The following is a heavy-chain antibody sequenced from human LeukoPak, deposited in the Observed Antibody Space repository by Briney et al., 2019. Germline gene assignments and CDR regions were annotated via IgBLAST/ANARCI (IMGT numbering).Heavy chain of an antibody. CDR1: GFTFGDYA. V-gene: IGHV3-49*04. J-gene: IGHJ2*01. CDR3: TRELVRGVIPDWYFDL. CDR2: IRSKAYGGTT. Sequence: GGSLRLSCTASGFTFGDYAMSWVRQAPGKGLEWVGFIRSKAYGGTTEYAASVKGRFTISRDDSKSIAYLQMNSLKTEDTAVYYCTRELVRGVIPDWYFDLWGRGTLDTVSS. D-gene: IGHD3-10*01.